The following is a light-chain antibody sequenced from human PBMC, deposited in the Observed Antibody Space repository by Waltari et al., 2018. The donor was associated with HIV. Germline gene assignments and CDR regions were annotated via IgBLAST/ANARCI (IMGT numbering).Light chain of an antibody. CDR3: QQRYSYPHT. CDR2: SAS. J-gene: IGKJ4*01. Sequence: DIHLTQSPSFLSASVGDRVTITCRASQGISSYLAWYQQKTGKAPKLLIYSASTLQSGVPSRFSGSGSGTEFILTIKSLQPEDFATYYCQQRYSYPHTFGGGTKVDIK. CDR1: QGISSY. V-gene: IGKV1-9*01.